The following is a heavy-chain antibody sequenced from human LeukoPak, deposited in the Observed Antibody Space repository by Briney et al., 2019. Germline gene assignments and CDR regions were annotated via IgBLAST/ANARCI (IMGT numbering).Heavy chain of an antibody. CDR1: GFTFSSYA. Sequence: GGSLRLSCAASGFTFSSYAMSWVRQAPGKGLEWIGFIRSKAYGGTTEYAASVKGRFSISRDDSKSIAYLQMNSLKTEDTAVYYCTRPKGGSYSGAYYFDYWGQGTLVTVSS. D-gene: IGHD1-26*01. CDR2: IRSKAYGGTT. CDR3: TRPKGGSYSGAYYFDY. J-gene: IGHJ4*02. V-gene: IGHV3-49*04.